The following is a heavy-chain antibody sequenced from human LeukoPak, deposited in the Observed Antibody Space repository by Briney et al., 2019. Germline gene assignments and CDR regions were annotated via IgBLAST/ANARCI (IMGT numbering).Heavy chain of an antibody. J-gene: IGHJ4*02. CDR1: GGSISSYY. CDR3: ARADYGDYKTFDY. Sequence: SETLSLTCTVSGGSISSYYRSWIRQPPGKGLEWIGYIYYSGSTNYNPSLKSRVTISVDTSKNQFSLKLSSVTAADTAVYYCARADYGDYKTFDYWGQGTLVTVSS. CDR2: IYYSGST. V-gene: IGHV4-59*01. D-gene: IGHD4-17*01.